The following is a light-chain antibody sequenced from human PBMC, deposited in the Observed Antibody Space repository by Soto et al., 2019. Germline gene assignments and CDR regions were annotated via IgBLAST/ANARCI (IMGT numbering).Light chain of an antibody. CDR2: GAS. CDR1: QSVSSSY. CDR3: QQYGSSTV. J-gene: IGKJ4*01. Sequence: EIVLTQSPGTLSLSPGERATLSCRASQSVSSSYLAWYQQKPGQAPRLLIYGASSRATAIPDRFSGSGSGTDFTLTISRLEPEDFAVYYCQQYGSSTVFGGGTKVEIK. V-gene: IGKV3-20*01.